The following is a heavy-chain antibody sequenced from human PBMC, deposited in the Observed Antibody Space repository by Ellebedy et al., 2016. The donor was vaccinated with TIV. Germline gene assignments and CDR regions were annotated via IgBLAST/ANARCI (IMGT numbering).Heavy chain of an antibody. V-gene: IGHV1-2*02. J-gene: IGHJ4*02. Sequence: AASVKVSCKASGYSFSDFYIPWVRQAHGKGLERLGWFYPNSGGTKYAQDFQGRVTMTTETSTRTVYMELSSLRPNDTAQYYCTRSSWLYWGFNYWGRGTLVTVSS. CDR1: GYSFSDFY. D-gene: IGHD3-16*01. CDR2: FYPNSGGT. CDR3: TRSSWLYWGFNY.